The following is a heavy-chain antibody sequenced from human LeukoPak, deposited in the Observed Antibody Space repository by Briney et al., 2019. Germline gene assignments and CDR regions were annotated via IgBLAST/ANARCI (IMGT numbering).Heavy chain of an antibody. CDR2: IYPGDSDT. J-gene: IGHJ4*02. D-gene: IGHD5-12*01. CDR3: ARPGYSGYDALDY. CDR1: GYHFTSYW. V-gene: IGHV5-51*01. Sequence: GESLKISCQGSGYHFTSYWIGWVRQLPGKGLEWMGIIYPGDSDTRYSPSFQGQVTISADKSISTAYLQWSSLKASDTAIYYCARPGYSGYDALDYWGQGTLVTVSS.